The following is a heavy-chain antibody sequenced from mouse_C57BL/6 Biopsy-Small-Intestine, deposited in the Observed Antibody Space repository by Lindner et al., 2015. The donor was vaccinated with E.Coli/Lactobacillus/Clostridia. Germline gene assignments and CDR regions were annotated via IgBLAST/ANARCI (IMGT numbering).Heavy chain of an antibody. Sequence: VQLQESGAELARPGASVEAVLQGFWLRLHKLWYKLGEAENWDRALSGLERFYPRSGNTYYNEKFKGKATLTADKSSSTAYMELRSLTSEDSAVYFCARRTTVVATDYWGQGTTLTVSS. D-gene: IGHD1-1*01. CDR2: FYPRSGNT. CDR3: ARRTTVVATDY. CDR1: LRLHKLW. V-gene: IGHV1-81*01. J-gene: IGHJ2*01.